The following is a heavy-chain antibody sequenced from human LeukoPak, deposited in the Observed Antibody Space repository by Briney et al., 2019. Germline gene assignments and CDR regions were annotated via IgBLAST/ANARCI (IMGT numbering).Heavy chain of an antibody. CDR1: GFTFDDYA. J-gene: IGHJ3*02. CDR3: AKAIGGDYVETNAFDI. V-gene: IGHV3-9*03. CDR2: ISWNSGSI. D-gene: IGHD4-17*01. Sequence: SGGSLRLSCAASGFTFDDYAMHWVRQAPGKGLEWVSGISWNSGSIGYADSVKGRFTISRDNAKNSLYLQMNSLRAEDMALYYCAKAIGGDYVETNAFDIWGQGTMVTVSS.